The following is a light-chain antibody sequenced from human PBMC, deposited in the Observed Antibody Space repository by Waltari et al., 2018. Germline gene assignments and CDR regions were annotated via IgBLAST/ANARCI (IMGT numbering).Light chain of an antibody. J-gene: IGKJ3*01. CDR1: QGISSW. Sequence: DIQMTQSPSSLSASVGDRVTITCRASQGISSWLAWYQQKTGKAPKLLIYKASSLQSGVPSRFSGIGSGTHFTLTISSLQPEDFATYYCQQYNSSPFTFGPGTKLDIK. V-gene: IGKV1-12*01. CDR2: KAS. CDR3: QQYNSSPFT.